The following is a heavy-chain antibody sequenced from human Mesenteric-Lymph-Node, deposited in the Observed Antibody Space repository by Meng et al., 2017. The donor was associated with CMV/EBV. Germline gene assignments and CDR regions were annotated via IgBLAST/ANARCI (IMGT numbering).Heavy chain of an antibody. CDR3: ARPANGGGNNKPFDY. V-gene: IGHV3-53*05. J-gene: IGHJ4*02. Sequence: GGSLRLSCAASGFTVSSNYMSWVRQAPGKGLEWVSIIYSDGSTFYADSVKGRFTISRDYSKNTLYLQMNSLKADDTAVYYCARPANGGGNNKPFDYWGQGTLVTVSS. CDR1: GFTVSSNY. D-gene: IGHD4-23*01. CDR2: IYSDGST.